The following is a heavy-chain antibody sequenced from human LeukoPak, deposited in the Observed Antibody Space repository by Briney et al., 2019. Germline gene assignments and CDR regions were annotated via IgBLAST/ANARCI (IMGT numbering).Heavy chain of an antibody. CDR3: ASPSRGTQQLDLGY. D-gene: IGHD6-13*01. J-gene: IGHJ4*02. Sequence: GASVKVSCKASGYTFTGYYMHWVRQAPGQGLEWMGWINPNSGGTNYAPKFQGRVTMTRDTSISTAYMELSRLRSDDTAVYYCASPSRGTQQLDLGYWGQGTPVTVSS. V-gene: IGHV1-2*02. CDR1: GYTFTGYY. CDR2: INPNSGGT.